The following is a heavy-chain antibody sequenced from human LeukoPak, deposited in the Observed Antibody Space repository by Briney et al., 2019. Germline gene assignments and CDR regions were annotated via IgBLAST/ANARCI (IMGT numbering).Heavy chain of an antibody. J-gene: IGHJ4*02. CDR3: ARGGRSSDTFDF. Sequence: PGGSLRLSCAASGFVFSRKDMHWIRQVRGKGLEWVSTIGVVSDTYYSASVKCRFFIPREDDKNSLYLQMNSLTAGDTGVYYCARGGRSSDTFDFRGQGTLVTVSS. CDR1: GFVFSRKD. CDR2: IGVVSDT. D-gene: IGHD1-26*01. V-gene: IGHV3-13*01.